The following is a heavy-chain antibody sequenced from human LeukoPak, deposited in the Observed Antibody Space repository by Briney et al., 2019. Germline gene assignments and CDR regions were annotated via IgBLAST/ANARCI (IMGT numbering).Heavy chain of an antibody. D-gene: IGHD3-22*01. J-gene: IGHJ4*02. CDR1: GYTFTNYG. V-gene: IGHV1-18*01. CDR2: ISTYNGNT. Sequence: GASVKVSCKASGYTFTNYGLSWARQAPGQGLEWMGWISTYNGNTNYAQKFQGRVTMTTDTSTSTGYMEMRSLRSEDTAVYYCARSFYYDSSGYHYLDYWGQGTLVTVSS. CDR3: ARSFYYDSSGYHYLDY.